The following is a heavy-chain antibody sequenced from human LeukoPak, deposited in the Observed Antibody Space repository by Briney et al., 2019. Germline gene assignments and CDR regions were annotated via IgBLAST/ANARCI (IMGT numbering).Heavy chain of an antibody. Sequence: PSETLSLTCTVSGGSISSCYWSWIRQPPGKGLEWIGYIYYSGSTNYNPSLKSRVTISVDTSKNQFSLKLSSVTAADTAVYYCAGGGYSSSWYGDFDYWGQGTLVTVSS. CDR3: AGGGYSSSWYGDFDY. CDR2: IYYSGST. CDR1: GGSISSCY. J-gene: IGHJ4*02. D-gene: IGHD6-13*01. V-gene: IGHV4-59*01.